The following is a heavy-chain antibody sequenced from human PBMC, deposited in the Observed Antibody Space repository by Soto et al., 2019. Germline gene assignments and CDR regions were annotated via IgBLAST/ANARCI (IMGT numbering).Heavy chain of an antibody. CDR3: IQSRCGGDCLQSYASYYDYGMDV. J-gene: IGHJ6*02. CDR2: INWDDDK. D-gene: IGHD2-21*02. V-gene: IGHV2-5*02. CDR1: AFSLSTGGVG. Sequence: QITLKESGPTLVKPTQTLTLTCTFSAFSLSTGGVGVGWIRQPPGKDLEELALINWDDDKRYSPSLRSSLTITKDTSNNKVVLTMTKMDPVDTATYYCIQSRCGGDCLQSYASYYDYGMDVWGQGTTVTVSS.